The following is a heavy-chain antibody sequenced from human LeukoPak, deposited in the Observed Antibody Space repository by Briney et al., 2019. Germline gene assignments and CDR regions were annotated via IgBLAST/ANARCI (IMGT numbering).Heavy chain of an antibody. CDR1: GGSISSYY. V-gene: IGHV4-59*01. Sequence: SETLSLTCTVSGGSISSYYWSWIRQPPGKGLEGIGYISYSGNTNYNPSLKSRVTISLDTSKNQFSLKLSSVTAADTAVYYCARKGWSPRYYYMDVWGKGTTVTVSS. CDR3: ARKGWSPRYYYMDV. D-gene: IGHD2-15*01. CDR2: ISYSGNT. J-gene: IGHJ6*03.